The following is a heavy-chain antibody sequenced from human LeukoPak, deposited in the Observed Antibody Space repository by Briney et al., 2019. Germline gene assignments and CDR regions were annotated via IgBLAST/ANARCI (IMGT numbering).Heavy chain of an antibody. Sequence: ASVKVSCKASGGTFSSYAISWVRQAPGQGLEWMGGIIPIFGTANYAQKFQGRVTITADESTSTAYMELSSLRSEDTAVYYCARDKTENGDETFDYWGQGTLVTVSS. CDR1: GGTFSSYA. CDR3: ARDKTENGDETFDY. V-gene: IGHV1-69*13. CDR2: IIPIFGTA. J-gene: IGHJ4*02. D-gene: IGHD4-17*01.